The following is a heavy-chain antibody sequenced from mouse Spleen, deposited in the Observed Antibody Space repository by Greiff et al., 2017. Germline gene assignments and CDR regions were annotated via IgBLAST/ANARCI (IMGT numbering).Heavy chain of an antibody. Sequence: EVQRVESGPELVKPGASVKISCKASGYSFTGYYMHWVKQSHVKSLEWIGRINPYNGATSYNQNFKDKASLTVDKSSSTAYMELHSLTSEDSAVYYCARWEGTGPLDYWGQGTTLTVSS. CDR3: ARWEGTGPLDY. CDR1: GYSFTGYY. D-gene: IGHD4-1*01. V-gene: IGHV1-31*01. CDR2: INPYNGAT. J-gene: IGHJ2*01.